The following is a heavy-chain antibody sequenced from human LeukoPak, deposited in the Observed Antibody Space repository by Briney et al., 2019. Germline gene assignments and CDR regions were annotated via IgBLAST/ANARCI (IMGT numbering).Heavy chain of an antibody. CDR3: ASQRWLQLRAFDY. V-gene: IGHV1-69*13. CDR1: GGTFISYA. Sequence: ASVKVSCKASGGTFISYAISWVRQAPGQGLEWMGGIIPIFGTANYAQKFQGRVTITADESTSTAYTELSSLRSEDTAVFYCASQRWLQLRAFDYWGQGTLVTVSS. J-gene: IGHJ4*02. CDR2: IIPIFGTA. D-gene: IGHD5-24*01.